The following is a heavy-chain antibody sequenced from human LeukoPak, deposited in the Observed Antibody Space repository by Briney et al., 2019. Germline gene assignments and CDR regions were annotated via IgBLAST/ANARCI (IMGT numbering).Heavy chain of an antibody. D-gene: IGHD1-26*01. V-gene: IGHV4-30-2*01. Sequence: SETLSLTCAVSGGSISSGGYSWSWIRQPPGKGLEWIGYIYHSGSTYYNPSLKSRVTISVDRSKNQFSLKLSSVTAADAAVYYCARNTKVGFFDYWGQGTLVTVSS. CDR2: IYHSGST. J-gene: IGHJ4*02. CDR3: ARNTKVGFFDY. CDR1: GGSISSGGYS.